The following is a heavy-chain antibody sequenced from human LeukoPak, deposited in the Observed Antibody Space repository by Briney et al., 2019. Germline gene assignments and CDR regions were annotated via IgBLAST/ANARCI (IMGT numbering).Heavy chain of an antibody. CDR3: AREWYSSSWYRYGFGY. CDR2: TYYSGST. CDR1: GGSISSYY. J-gene: IGHJ4*02. Sequence: SETLSLTCTVSGGSISSYYWSWIRQPPGKGLEWIGYTYYSGSTNYNPSLKSRVTISVDTSKNQFSLKLSSVTAADTAVYYCAREWYSSSWYRYGFGYWGQGTLVTVST. V-gene: IGHV4-59*12. D-gene: IGHD6-13*01.